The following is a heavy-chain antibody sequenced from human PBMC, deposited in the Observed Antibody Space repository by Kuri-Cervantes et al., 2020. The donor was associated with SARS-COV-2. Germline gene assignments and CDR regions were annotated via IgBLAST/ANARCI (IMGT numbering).Heavy chain of an antibody. CDR2: INPNGGGT. CDR3: ARGRKYCSSTSCYTVWCFDL. D-gene: IGHD2-2*02. CDR1: GYTFTDYY. V-gene: IGHV1-2*02. Sequence: ASVKVSCKASGYTFTDYYIHWVRQAPGQGLEWMGWINPNGGGTNYAQKFQGRVTMTRGTSITTAYMELSRLRFEDTAVYYCARGRKYCSSTSCYTVWCFDLWGRGTLVTVSS. J-gene: IGHJ2*01.